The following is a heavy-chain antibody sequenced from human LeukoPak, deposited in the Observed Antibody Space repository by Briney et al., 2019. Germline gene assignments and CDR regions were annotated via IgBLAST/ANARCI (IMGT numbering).Heavy chain of an antibody. Sequence: SETLSLTCAVSGGSISSSNWWSWVRQPPGKGLEWIGEIYHSGSTNYNPSLKSRVTISVDKSKNQFSLKLSSVTAADTAVYYSARAVEDISSGSYFDYWGQGTLVTVSS. V-gene: IGHV4-4*02. CDR3: ARAVEDISSGSYFDY. J-gene: IGHJ4*02. CDR2: IYHSGST. D-gene: IGHD1-26*01. CDR1: GGSISSSNW.